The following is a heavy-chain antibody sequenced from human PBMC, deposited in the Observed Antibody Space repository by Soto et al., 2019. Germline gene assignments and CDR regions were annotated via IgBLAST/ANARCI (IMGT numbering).Heavy chain of an antibody. V-gene: IGHV1-18*04. CDR3: ARHRINYSDDTGYYYVYC. CDR1: GYSFTSYG. D-gene: IGHD3-9*01. Sequence: AAVKVSCKASGYSFTSYGISWVRQAPGQGPEWMGWISGHNGNTNHPQSLQGRVTMTTDTSRNTAYMELRSLRSDDTAVYYCARHRINYSDDTGYYYVYCGGQ. CDR2: ISGHNGNT. J-gene: IGHJ4*02.